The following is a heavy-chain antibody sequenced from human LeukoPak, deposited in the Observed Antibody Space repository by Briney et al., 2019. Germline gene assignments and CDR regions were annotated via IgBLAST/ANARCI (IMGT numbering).Heavy chain of an antibody. D-gene: IGHD3-22*01. CDR1: GYTFTGYY. J-gene: IGHJ4*02. CDR3: ARLDYYDSSGYSVTPFDY. CDR2: INPNSGGT. Sequence: ASVKVSCKASGYTFTGYYMHWVRQAPGQGLEWMGWINPNSGGTNYAQKFQGRITMTRDTSISTAYMELSRLRSDDTAVYYCARLDYYDSSGYSVTPFDYWGQGTLVTVSS. V-gene: IGHV1-2*02.